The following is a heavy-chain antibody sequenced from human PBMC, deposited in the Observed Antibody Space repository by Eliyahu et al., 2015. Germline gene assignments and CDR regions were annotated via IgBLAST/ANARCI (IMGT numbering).Heavy chain of an antibody. Sequence: QVQPVQSGTELKKAXSSVTISCXAAXNTFNGYSINWVRQAPGQQLEWMGGFTPLFNRPHYALKFRGRVSISADDSTSTAHMELTNLRSEDTAFYYCASGNVQRIQLPPTIHYWSQGVLVTVSS. CDR1: XNTFNGYS. D-gene: IGHD1-1*01. CDR2: FTPLFNRP. CDR3: ASGNVQRIQLPPTIHY. V-gene: IGHV1-69*01. J-gene: IGHJ4*02.